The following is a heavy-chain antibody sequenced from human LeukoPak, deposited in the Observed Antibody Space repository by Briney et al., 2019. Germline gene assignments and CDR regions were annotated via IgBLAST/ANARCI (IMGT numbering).Heavy chain of an antibody. CDR1: GAAMTSYH. CDR2: IYHRANT. CDR3: SGGRSSRYSDY. D-gene: IGHD3-9*01. J-gene: IGHJ4*02. V-gene: IGHV4-59*01. Sequence: SETLSLTCTVSGAAMTSYHWNWIRQTPGKRLEWIGYIYHRANTNFITSYSSSLRSRVSMSVDMSKNHFSLKLSSVTAADTAIYYCSGGRSSRYSDYWGQGALVTVSS.